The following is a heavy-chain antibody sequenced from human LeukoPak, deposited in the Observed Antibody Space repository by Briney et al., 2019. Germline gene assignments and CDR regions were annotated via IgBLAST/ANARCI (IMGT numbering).Heavy chain of an antibody. J-gene: IGHJ6*03. CDR3: ARRKYYSRESGPITIFGVGRQRYYYMDV. CDR2: IYPGDSDT. Sequence: KISCKGSGYSFTSYWIGWVRQMPGKGLEWMGIIYPGDSDTRYSPSFQGQVTISADKSISTAYLQWSSLRASDTAMYYCARRKYYSRESGPITIFGVGRQRYYYMDVWGKGTTVTVSS. V-gene: IGHV5-51*01. D-gene: IGHD3-3*01. CDR1: GYSFTSYW.